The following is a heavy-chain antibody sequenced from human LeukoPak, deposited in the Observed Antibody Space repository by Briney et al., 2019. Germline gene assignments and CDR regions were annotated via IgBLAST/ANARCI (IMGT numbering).Heavy chain of an antibody. CDR1: GGSFSGYY. Sequence: SETLSLTCAVYGGSFSGYYWSWIRQPPGKGLEWIGEINHSGSTNYNPSLKSRVTISVDMSKNQFSLKLSSVTAADTAVYYCARDGSSSYYYYGMDVWGQGTTVTVSS. CDR2: INHSGST. D-gene: IGHD6-13*01. J-gene: IGHJ6*02. V-gene: IGHV4-34*01. CDR3: ARDGSSSYYYYGMDV.